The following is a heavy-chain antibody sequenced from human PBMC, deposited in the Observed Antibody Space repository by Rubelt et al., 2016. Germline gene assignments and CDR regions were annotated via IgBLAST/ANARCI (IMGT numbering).Heavy chain of an antibody. CDR2: IIGGGGTA. Sequence: EVQLLESGGDLVQPGGSLTLSCAASGFIFNNFAMSWVRQPPGKGLEWVSSIIGGGGTANSADSVKGRFTISRDNSKNTLFLQMNSLRGEETAVYYWATRTHRSSWSAFEIWGQGTTVSVAS. D-gene: IGHD6-13*01. V-gene: IGHV3-23*01. CDR3: ATRTHRSSWSAFEI. J-gene: IGHJ3*02. CDR1: GFIFNNFA.